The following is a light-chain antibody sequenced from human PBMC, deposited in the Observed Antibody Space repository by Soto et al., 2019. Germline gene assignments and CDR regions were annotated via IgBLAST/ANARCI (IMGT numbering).Light chain of an antibody. CDR3: QQRSNWPR. CDR1: QSVSSN. V-gene: IGKV3-11*01. Sequence: EILMTQSPATLSLSAGERATLSCRASQSVSSNLAWYQQKPGQAPRLLIYGASSRATGIPDRLSGSGSGTDFTLTISSLEPDDFPVYYCQQRSNWPRFGQGTKVDIK. CDR2: GAS. J-gene: IGKJ1*01.